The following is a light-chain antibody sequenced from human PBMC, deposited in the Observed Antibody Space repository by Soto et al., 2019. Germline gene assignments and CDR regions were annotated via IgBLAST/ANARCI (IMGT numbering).Light chain of an antibody. V-gene: IGKV3-11*01. CDR2: DAS. CDR3: QQRSS. CDR1: QSVSSY. Sequence: EIVLTQSPGTLSLSPGERGTLSCRASQSVSSYLAWYQQKPGQAPRLLIYDASNRATGIPARFSGSGSGTDFTLTISSLEPEDFAVYYCQQRSSFGQGTKLEIK. J-gene: IGKJ2*01.